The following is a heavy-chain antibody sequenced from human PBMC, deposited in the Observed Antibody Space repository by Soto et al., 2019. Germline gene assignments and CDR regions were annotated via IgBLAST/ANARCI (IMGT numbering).Heavy chain of an antibody. D-gene: IGHD2-2*02. Sequence: GSLRLSCAASGFTFSSYAMSWVRQAPGKGLEWVSAIRGSGGSTYYADSVKGRFTISRDNSKNTLYLQMNSLRAEDTAVYYCAKPPPYCSSTSCYRGDWFDPWGQGTLVTVSS. J-gene: IGHJ5*02. CDR1: GFTFSSYA. V-gene: IGHV3-23*01. CDR3: AKPPPYCSSTSCYRGDWFDP. CDR2: IRGSGGST.